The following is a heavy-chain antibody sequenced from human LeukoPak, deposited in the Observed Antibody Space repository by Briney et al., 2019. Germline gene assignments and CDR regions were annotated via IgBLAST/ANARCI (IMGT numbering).Heavy chain of an antibody. CDR1: GFTFSSYS. CDR2: ISWNSGSI. CDR3: AKVSYYSERAFDI. D-gene: IGHD3-10*01. J-gene: IGHJ3*02. V-gene: IGHV3-9*01. Sequence: GGSLRLSCAASGFTFSSYSMNWVRQAPGKGLEWVSGISWNSGSIGYADSVKGRFTISRDNAKNSLYLQMNSLRAEDTALYYCAKVSYYSERAFDIWGQGTMVTVSS.